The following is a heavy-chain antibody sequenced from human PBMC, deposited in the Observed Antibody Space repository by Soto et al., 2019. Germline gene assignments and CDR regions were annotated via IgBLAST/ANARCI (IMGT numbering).Heavy chain of an antibody. V-gene: IGHV1-46*01. Sequence: ASVKVSCKASGYTFTSYYMHWVRQAPGQGLEWMGIINPSGGSTSYAQKFQGRVTMTRDTSTSTVYMELSSLRSEDTAVYYCARDSDDTAMDSNYYYYGMYVWGQGTTVTVSS. CDR3: ARDSDDTAMDSNYYYYGMYV. CDR1: GYTFTSYY. CDR2: INPSGGST. D-gene: IGHD5-18*01. J-gene: IGHJ6*02.